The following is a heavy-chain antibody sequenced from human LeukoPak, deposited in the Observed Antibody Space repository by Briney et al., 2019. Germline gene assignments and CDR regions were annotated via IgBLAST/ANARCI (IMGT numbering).Heavy chain of an antibody. CDR3: AKGVVAATRPPYYYYPMDV. CDR1: GFTFSSYA. CDR2: ISGSAEHT. V-gene: IGHV3-23*01. J-gene: IGHJ6*02. Sequence: GGSLRLSCAASGFTFSSYAMTWVRQAPGKGLEWASAISGSAEHTYYADSVKGRLTISRDTSKNTLYLQMNNLRVEDTAVYYCAKGVVAATRPPYYYYPMDVWGQGTTVTASS. D-gene: IGHD2-15*01.